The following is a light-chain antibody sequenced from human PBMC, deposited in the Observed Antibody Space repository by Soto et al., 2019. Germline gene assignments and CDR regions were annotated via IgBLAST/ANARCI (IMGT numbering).Light chain of an antibody. Sequence: AIQMTQSPSSLSASVGDRVTITCRASQGIRNDLGWYQQKPGKAPKLLIYAASSLQSGVPSRFSGSGSGTDFTLTNSSLQPEHFATYYCLQDYNYPRAFGQRTKVEIK. J-gene: IGKJ1*01. CDR1: QGIRND. CDR3: LQDYNYPRA. CDR2: AAS. V-gene: IGKV1-6*01.